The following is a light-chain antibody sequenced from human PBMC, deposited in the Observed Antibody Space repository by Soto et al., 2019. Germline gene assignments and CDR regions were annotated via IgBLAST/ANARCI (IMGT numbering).Light chain of an antibody. Sequence: QSALTQPPSASGSPGQSVTISCTGTSSDVGGYNYVSWYQQHPGKAPKLMIYEVSKRPSGVPDRFSGSKSCITASLTVSGLQAQDDADYYCSSYAGSNNVVFGGGTKLTVL. CDR2: EVS. J-gene: IGLJ2*01. V-gene: IGLV2-8*01. CDR3: SSYAGSNNVV. CDR1: SSDVGGYNY.